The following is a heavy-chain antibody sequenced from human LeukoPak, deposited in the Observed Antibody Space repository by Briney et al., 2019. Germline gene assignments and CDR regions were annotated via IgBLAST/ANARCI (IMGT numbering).Heavy chain of an antibody. Sequence: TGGSLRLSCAASGFSFSAYGMHWVRQAPGKGLEWVAIIWYDGSKEYYADSVKGRFTISRDNSKNTLYLQMSSLRAEDTAVYYCAKDMTTMSYWGQGALVTVSS. CDR1: GFSFSAYG. D-gene: IGHD4-17*01. V-gene: IGHV3-33*06. CDR2: IWYDGSKE. CDR3: AKDMTTMSY. J-gene: IGHJ4*02.